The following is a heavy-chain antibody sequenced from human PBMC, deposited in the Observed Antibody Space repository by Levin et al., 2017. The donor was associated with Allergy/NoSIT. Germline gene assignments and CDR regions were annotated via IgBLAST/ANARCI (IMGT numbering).Heavy chain of an antibody. D-gene: IGHD3-10*01. Sequence: GGSLRLSCAASGFTFSNYWMNWVRQAPGKGLEWVANIKQDGSEKYYVDSVKGRFTISRDNAKNSLFLQMNSLRAEDTAVYYCARDTMVRGVQYYYYYYMDVWGKGTTVTVSS. CDR1: GFTFSNYW. CDR3: ARDTMVRGVQYYYYYYMDV. CDR2: IKQDGSEK. J-gene: IGHJ6*03. V-gene: IGHV3-7*04.